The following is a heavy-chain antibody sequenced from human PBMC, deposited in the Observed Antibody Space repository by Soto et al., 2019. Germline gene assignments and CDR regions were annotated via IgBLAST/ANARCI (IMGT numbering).Heavy chain of an antibody. Sequence: SETLSLTCTVSGGSISSGDYYWSWTRQPPGKGLEWIGYIYYSGSTYYNPSLKSRVTISVDTSKNQFSLKLSSVTAADTAVYYCARGSYYYDSSGYYXYWGQGTLVTVSS. CDR1: GGSISSGDYY. CDR2: IYYSGST. CDR3: ARGSYYYDSSGYYXY. V-gene: IGHV4-30-4*01. J-gene: IGHJ4*02. D-gene: IGHD3-22*01.